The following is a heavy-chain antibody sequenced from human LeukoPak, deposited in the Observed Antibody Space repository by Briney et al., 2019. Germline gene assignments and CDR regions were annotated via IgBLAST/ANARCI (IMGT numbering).Heavy chain of an antibody. CDR3: AGLRRSGSPVLDY. J-gene: IGHJ4*02. CDR2: IYYSGST. CDR1: GGSISSSSYD. Sequence: SETLSLTCTVSGGSISSSSYDWGWIRQPPGKGLEWIGSIYYSGSTYYNPSLKSRVTISVDTSKNQFSLKLSSVTAADTAVYYCAGLRRSGSPVLDYWGQGTLVTVSS. D-gene: IGHD1-1*01. V-gene: IGHV4-39*01.